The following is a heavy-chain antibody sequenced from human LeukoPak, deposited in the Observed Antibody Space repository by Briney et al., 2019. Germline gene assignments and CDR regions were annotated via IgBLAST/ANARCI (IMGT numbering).Heavy chain of an antibody. V-gene: IGHV4-4*07. J-gene: IGHJ3*02. CDR1: GGSVSSYF. D-gene: IGHD3-10*02. Sequence: SETLSLTCTVSGGSVSSYFWSWIRQPAGKGLEWIGRLYNSGSTNYNPSFKSRVILSIDTSKNLFSLKLSSVTAADTAVYYCAGAPDYIRVFDIWGQGTMVTVSS. CDR2: LYNSGST. CDR3: AGAPDYIRVFDI.